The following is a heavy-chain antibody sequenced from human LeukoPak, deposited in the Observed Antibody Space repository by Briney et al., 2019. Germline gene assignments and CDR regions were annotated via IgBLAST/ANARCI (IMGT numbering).Heavy chain of an antibody. CDR1: GFTLSSYA. CDR3: AKSTGYSSSWYEVDDY. CDR2: ISGSGGST. J-gene: IGHJ4*02. V-gene: IGHV3-23*01. D-gene: IGHD6-13*01. Sequence: PGGSLKLSCAASGFTLSSYAMSWVRQAPGKGLEWVSAISGSGGSTYYADSVKGRFTISRDNPKNTLYLQMNSLRAEDTAVYYCAKSTGYSSSWYEVDDYWGQGTLVTVSS.